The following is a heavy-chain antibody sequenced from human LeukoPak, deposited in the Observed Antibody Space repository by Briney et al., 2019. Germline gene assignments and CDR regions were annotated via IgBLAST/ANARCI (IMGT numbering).Heavy chain of an antibody. CDR1: VGSISSYD. J-gene: IGHJ4*02. D-gene: IGHD3-10*01. CDR3: ARVLSVGSGSYFSYYFNN. CDR2: IYHSGNT. Sequence: PSETLSLTCSVSVGSISSYDWSWIRQPPGEGLEWIGYIYHSGNTNYNPSLKSRITMSVDTSKNQISLKLNSVTAAHTAVYYCARVLSVGSGSYFSYYFNNWGQGTLVTVSS. V-gene: IGHV4-59*01.